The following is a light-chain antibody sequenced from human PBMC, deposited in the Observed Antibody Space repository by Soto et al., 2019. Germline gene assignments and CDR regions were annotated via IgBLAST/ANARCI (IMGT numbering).Light chain of an antibody. Sequence: DIVMTQSPLSLPVTPGEPASISCRSSQSLLHSNGYNYLDWYLQKPGQSPQLLIYLGSNRASGVPDRFSGSGSGTDFTLKISRVEAEDVGVYYCIQALQTPYTCGQGTKLEIK. CDR1: QSLLHSNGYNY. CDR2: LGS. J-gene: IGKJ2*01. CDR3: IQALQTPYT. V-gene: IGKV2-28*01.